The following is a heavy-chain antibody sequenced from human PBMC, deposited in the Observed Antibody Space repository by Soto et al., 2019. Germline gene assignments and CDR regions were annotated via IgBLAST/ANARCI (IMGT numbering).Heavy chain of an antibody. CDR1: GGSISSGGYY. Sequence: QVQLQESGPGLVKPSQTLSLTCTVSGGSISSGGYYWSWIRQHPGKGLEWIGYIYYSGSTYYNPSLKSRVTRSVDTSKNQFSLKLSSVTAADTAVYYCARATGIDSYYYYGMDVWGQGTTVTVSS. V-gene: IGHV4-31*03. D-gene: IGHD1-1*01. CDR2: IYYSGST. CDR3: ARATGIDSYYYYGMDV. J-gene: IGHJ6*02.